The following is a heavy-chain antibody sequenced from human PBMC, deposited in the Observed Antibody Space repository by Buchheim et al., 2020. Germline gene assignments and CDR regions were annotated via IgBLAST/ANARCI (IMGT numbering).Heavy chain of an antibody. CDR1: GFTFSSYV. CDR2: ISGSGGST. CDR3: AKVFRANGDCFSFDY. Sequence: EVQLLESGGGLIQSGGSLRLSCAASGFTFSSYVLNWVRQAPGRGLEWVSSISGSGGSTYYADSVRGRFTISRDNSKNTLYLQMNSLRAEDTAIYYCAKVFRANGDCFSFDYWGQGTL. D-gene: IGHD2-21*02. J-gene: IGHJ4*02. V-gene: IGHV3-23*01.